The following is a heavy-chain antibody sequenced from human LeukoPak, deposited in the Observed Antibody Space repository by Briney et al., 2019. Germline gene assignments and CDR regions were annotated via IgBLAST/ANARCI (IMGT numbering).Heavy chain of an antibody. J-gene: IGHJ3*02. V-gene: IGHV3-30*02. CDR3: TTADVYLDAFDI. Sequence: HSGGSLRLSCAASGFTFSSYGMHWVRQAPGKGLEWVAFIRYDGSNKYYADSVKGRFTISRDNSKNTLYLQMNSLKTEDTAVYYCTTADVYLDAFDIWGQGTMVTVSS. D-gene: IGHD3-16*01. CDR2: IRYDGSNK. CDR1: GFTFSSYG.